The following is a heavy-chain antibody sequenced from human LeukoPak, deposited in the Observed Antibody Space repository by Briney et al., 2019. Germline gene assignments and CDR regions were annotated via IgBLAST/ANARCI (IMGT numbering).Heavy chain of an antibody. D-gene: IGHD1-14*01. CDR1: GYTFTSYG. CDR3: DKDPWEPLNWFDH. J-gene: IGHJ5*02. V-gene: IGHV1-18*01. CDR2: ISAYNGNT. Sequence: GASVNVSCKASGYTFTSYGISGGRQAPGQGLEGRGGISAYNGNTNYAQKLQVRVTMTTDTDTSTGYLELRSLRSEDSAAYYCDKDPWEPLNWFDHWGQGTLVTVSS.